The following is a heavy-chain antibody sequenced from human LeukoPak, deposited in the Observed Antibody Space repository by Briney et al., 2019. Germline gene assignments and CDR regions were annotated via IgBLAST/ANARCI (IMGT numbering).Heavy chain of an antibody. V-gene: IGHV4-31*03. CDR1: GGSISSGGHY. D-gene: IGHD3-10*01. CDR2: IYYSGTT. Sequence: SETLSLTCTVSGGSISSGGHYWGWIRQRPGKGLEWIGYIYYSGTTYYNPSLQSRVTISVDTSKNQFSLKLSSVTAADTAVYYCARSNYGSGSYHNSWGQGTLVTVSS. J-gene: IGHJ4*02. CDR3: ARSNYGSGSYHNS.